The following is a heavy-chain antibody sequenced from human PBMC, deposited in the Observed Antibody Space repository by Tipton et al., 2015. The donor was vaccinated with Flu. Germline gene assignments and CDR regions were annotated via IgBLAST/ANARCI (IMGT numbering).Heavy chain of an antibody. CDR2: IYHSGST. D-gene: IGHD3-10*02. CDR3: ARHTGDSVRGIIDY. CDR1: GYSISSGYY. J-gene: IGHJ4*02. V-gene: IGHV4-38-2*01. Sequence: TLSLTCVVSGYSISSGYYWGWVRQPPGKGLEWIGTIYHSGSTYYNPSLKSRVTISVDTSKNQFYLKLSSVTAADTAVYYCARHTGDSVRGIIDYWGQGTVDSVSS.